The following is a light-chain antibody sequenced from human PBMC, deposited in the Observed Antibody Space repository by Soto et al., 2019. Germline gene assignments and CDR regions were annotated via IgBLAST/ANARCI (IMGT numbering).Light chain of an antibody. J-gene: IGKJ1*01. CDR3: QKYGTFWT. V-gene: IGKV3-20*01. Sequence: EIVLTQSPGTLSLSLWERTTVSCRASQNVTSNLLVWYQQHPGQAPRLLIYGASSRATGIPDRFSGSGSGTDFTLTIRRLEPDDFAVYYCQKYGTFWTFGQGTKVDIK. CDR1: QNVTSNL. CDR2: GAS.